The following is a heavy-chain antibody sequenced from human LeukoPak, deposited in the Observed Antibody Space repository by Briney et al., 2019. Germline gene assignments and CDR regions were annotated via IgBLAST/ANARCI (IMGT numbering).Heavy chain of an antibody. CDR3: AREFRTTTWSYDAFDL. J-gene: IGHJ3*01. CDR1: GYTFTDYL. V-gene: IGHV1-2*02. D-gene: IGHD1/OR15-1a*01. CDR2: INPTSGGT. Sequence: GASVKVSCKASGYTFTDYLIHWVRQAPGQGLEWVGWINPTSGGTDCAPTFKDRVRMTRDTSNSTSDMEMGRLTSDDTAVYYCAREFRTTTWSYDAFDLWGQGTMVTVSS.